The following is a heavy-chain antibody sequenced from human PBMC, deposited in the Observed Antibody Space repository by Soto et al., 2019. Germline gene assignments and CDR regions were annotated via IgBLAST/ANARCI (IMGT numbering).Heavy chain of an antibody. J-gene: IGHJ4*02. CDR1: GFTFSGYA. D-gene: IGHD3-22*01. V-gene: IGHV3-23*01. CDR2: ISSSGGST. Sequence: GSLSLSWATSGFTFSGYAMTWVRQAPGKGLEWVSTISSSGGSTYYADSVKGRFTISRDKSKKTMYLQMKSLRAEDTAVYYCAKLVRERVVIMFDVWGQGTLVTVSS. CDR3: AKLVRERVVIMFDV.